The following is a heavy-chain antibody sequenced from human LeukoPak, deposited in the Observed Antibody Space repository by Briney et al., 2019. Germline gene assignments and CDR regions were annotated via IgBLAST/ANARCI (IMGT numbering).Heavy chain of an antibody. J-gene: IGHJ3*02. CDR2: IYTSGST. D-gene: IGHD3-22*01. CDR3: ARTPGIVGDHRLGAFDI. CDR1: GGSISSYY. V-gene: IGHV4-4*07. Sequence: SETLSLTCTVSGGSISSYYWSWIRQPAGKGLEWIGRIYTSGSTNYNPSIKSRVTMSVDTAKNQFSLKLSSVTAADTAVYYCARTPGIVGDHRLGAFDIWGQGTMVTVSS.